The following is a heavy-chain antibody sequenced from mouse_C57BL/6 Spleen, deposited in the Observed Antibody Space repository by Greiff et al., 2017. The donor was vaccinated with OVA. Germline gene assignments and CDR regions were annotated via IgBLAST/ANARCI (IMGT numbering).Heavy chain of an antibody. V-gene: IGHV1-22*01. Sequence: EVQLQQSGPELVKPGASVKMSCKASGYTFTDYNMHWVKQSHGKSLEWIGYINPNNGGTSYNQKFKGKATLTVNKSSSTAYMELRSLTSEDAAVYDCAPTAYYNDMDYWGQGTSVTVSS. J-gene: IGHJ4*01. CDR2: INPNNGGT. CDR3: APTAYYNDMDY. CDR1: GYTFTDYN. D-gene: IGHD2-12*01.